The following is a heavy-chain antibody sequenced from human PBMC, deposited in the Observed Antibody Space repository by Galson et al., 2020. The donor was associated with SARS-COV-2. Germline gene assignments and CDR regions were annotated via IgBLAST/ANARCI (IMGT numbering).Heavy chain of an antibody. CDR2: IYPGDSDT. J-gene: IGHJ4*02. D-gene: IGHD2-2*01. V-gene: IGHV5-51*01. CDR3: ARQRGAYCTTTTCSGDFDF. Sequence: KIGESLKISCKGSGYSFTNYWIGWVRQMPGKGLEWMGIIYPGDSDTRYSPSFPGQVTISADKSMSTAYLQWSGLKASDTAMYYCARQRGAYCTTTTCSGDFDFWGQGTLVTVSS. CDR1: GYSFTNYW.